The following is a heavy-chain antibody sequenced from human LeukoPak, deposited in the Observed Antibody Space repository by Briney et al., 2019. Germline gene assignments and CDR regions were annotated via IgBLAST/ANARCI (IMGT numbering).Heavy chain of an antibody. CDR3: VKAFWPARDGGGYYSPFEY. CDR1: GFTFSNYA. D-gene: IGHD3-22*01. J-gene: IGHJ4*02. Sequence: QPGGSLRLSCAASGFTFSNYAMNWVRQAPGKGLEWGSGISANGDTTYSVDSVRSRFNISRENSKNSVFLQINSLRDADTAVYYCVKAFWPARDGGGYYSPFEYWGEGTLVTVSS. CDR2: ISANGDTT. V-gene: IGHV3-23*01.